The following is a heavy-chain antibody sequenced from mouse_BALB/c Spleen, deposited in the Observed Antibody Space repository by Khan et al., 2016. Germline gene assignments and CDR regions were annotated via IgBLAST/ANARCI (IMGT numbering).Heavy chain of an antibody. D-gene: IGHD2-3*01. Sequence: EVQLQESGPSLVKPSQTLSLTCSVTGDSITSGYWNWIRKFPGKKLEYMGYISYSGSTYYNQSLKSRIAITRDTSKNQYYLQLNSATTEGTATYSCAVYDGYYFDYWGQGTTLTVSS. V-gene: IGHV3-8*02. CDR2: ISYSGST. CDR3: AVYDGYYFDY. CDR1: GDSITSGY. J-gene: IGHJ2*01.